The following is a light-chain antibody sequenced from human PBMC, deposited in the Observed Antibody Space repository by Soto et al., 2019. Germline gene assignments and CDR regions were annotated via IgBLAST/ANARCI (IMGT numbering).Light chain of an antibody. CDR3: QETYATPWT. V-gene: IGKV1-39*01. CDR2: AAS. J-gene: IGKJ1*01. CDR1: QSIGNY. Sequence: VQMTQSPSSLSASVGDRVTITCRASQSIGNYFNWYQQKPGKVPKLLIYAASSLQSGVPSRFSGSGSGTDFTLTISTLQPEDFATYYCQETYATPWTFGQGTKVDIK.